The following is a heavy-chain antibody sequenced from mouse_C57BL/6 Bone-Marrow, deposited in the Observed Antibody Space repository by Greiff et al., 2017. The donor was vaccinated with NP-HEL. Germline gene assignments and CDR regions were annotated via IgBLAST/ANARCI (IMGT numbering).Heavy chain of an antibody. D-gene: IGHD3-2*02. J-gene: IGHJ2*01. CDR2: IYPGSGST. CDR3: ARSSSGYVNDY. CDR1: GYTFTSYW. V-gene: IGHV1-55*01. Sequence: VQLQQSGAELVKPGASVKMSCKASGYTFTSYWITWVKQRPGQGLEWIGDIYPGSGSTNYNEKFKSKATLTVDTSSSTAYMQLSSLTSEDSAVYYCARSSSGYVNDYWGQGTTLTVSS.